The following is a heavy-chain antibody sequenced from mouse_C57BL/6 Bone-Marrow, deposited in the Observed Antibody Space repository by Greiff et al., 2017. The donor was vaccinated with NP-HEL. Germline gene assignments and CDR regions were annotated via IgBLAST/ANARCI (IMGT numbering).Heavy chain of an antibody. CDR2: IYPGSGNT. J-gene: IGHJ4*01. V-gene: IGHV1-66*01. CDR1: GYSFTSYY. CDR3: ARSNHYAMDY. Sequence: QVQLQQSGPELVKPGASVKISCKASGYSFTSYYIHWVKQRPGQGLEWIGWIYPGSGNTKYNEKFKGKATLTADTSSSTAYMQLSSLTSEDSAVYYCARSNHYAMDYWGQGTSVTVSS.